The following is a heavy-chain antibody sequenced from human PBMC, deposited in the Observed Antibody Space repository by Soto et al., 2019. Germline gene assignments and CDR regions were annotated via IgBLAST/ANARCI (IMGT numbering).Heavy chain of an antibody. CDR1: GFTFGSHS. Sequence: EVQLVDSGGGLVKHGGSLRLSCAASGFTFGSHSMYWVRQAPGKGLEWVSSISGSSSYIYYADSVKGRFTISRDNAKNSLYLHMNSLTAEDTSLYYCGRAGVGVVGAASRPLDYWGQGTLVTVSS. CDR2: ISGSSSYI. D-gene: IGHD1-26*01. V-gene: IGHV3-21*01. J-gene: IGHJ4*02. CDR3: GRAGVGVVGAASRPLDY.